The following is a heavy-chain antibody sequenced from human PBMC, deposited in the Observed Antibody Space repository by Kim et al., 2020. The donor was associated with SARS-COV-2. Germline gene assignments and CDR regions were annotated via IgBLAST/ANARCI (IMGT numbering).Heavy chain of an antibody. CDR1: GFTFSSYA. D-gene: IGHD3-22*01. CDR3: ASDSSGYDPFDY. Sequence: GGSLRLSCAASGFTFSSYAMHWVRQAPGKGLEWVAVISYDGSNKYYADSVKGRFTISRDNSKNTLYLQMNSLRAEDTAVYYCASDSSGYDPFDYWGQGTLVTVSS. CDR2: ISYDGSNK. V-gene: IGHV3-30-3*01. J-gene: IGHJ4*02.